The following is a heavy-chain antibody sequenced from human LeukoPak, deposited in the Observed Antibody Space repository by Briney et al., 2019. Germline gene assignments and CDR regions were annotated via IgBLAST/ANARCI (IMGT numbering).Heavy chain of an antibody. CDR3: ARVGGYCSSTSCCYYGMDV. V-gene: IGHV4-59*01. CDR2: IYYSGST. Sequence: SETLSLTCTVSGGSISSYFWGWIRQPPGKGLEGIGYIYYSGSTNYNPSLKSRVTISVDTSKNQFSLKLSSVTAADTAVYYCARVGGYCSSTSCCYYGMDVWGKGTTVTVSS. CDR1: GGSISSYF. D-gene: IGHD2-2*01. J-gene: IGHJ6*04.